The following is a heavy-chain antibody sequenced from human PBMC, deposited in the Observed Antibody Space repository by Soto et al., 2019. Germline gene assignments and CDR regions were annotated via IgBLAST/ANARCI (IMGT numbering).Heavy chain of an antibody. CDR2: INPNSGGT. CDR3: ARETRDTAMVYYGMDV. V-gene: IGHV1-2*04. Sequence: ASVKVSCKASGYTFTGYYMHWVRQAPGQGLEWMGWINPNSGGTNYAQKFQGWVTMARDTSISTAYMELSRLRSDDTAVYYCARETRDTAMVYYGMDVWGQGTTVTVSS. D-gene: IGHD5-18*01. J-gene: IGHJ6*02. CDR1: GYTFTGYY.